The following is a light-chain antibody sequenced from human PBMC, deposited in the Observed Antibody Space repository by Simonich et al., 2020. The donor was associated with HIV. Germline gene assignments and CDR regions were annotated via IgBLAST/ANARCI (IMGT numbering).Light chain of an antibody. CDR3: QQYYSTPPT. CDR2: WAS. V-gene: IGKV4-1*01. CDR1: QSVLYSSHNKNY. Sequence: DIVMTQSPDSLAVSLGARATVNCKSSQSVLYSSHNKNYLAWYQQKPGQPPKLIIYWASTREAGVPDRFSGGGSGTDFTLTISSLQAEDVAIYYCQQYYSTPPTFGQGTKVEIK. J-gene: IGKJ1*01.